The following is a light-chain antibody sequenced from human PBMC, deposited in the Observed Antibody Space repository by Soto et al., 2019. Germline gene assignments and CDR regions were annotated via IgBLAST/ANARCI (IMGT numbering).Light chain of an antibody. J-gene: IGKJ1*01. CDR2: GVS. CDR1: QSVTRN. V-gene: IGKV1-39*01. CDR3: QQSYSTPWT. Sequence: DVQMTQSPSSLSASVGDRVTITCRASQSVTRNLNWYQQKPGKAPKFLIYGVSSLQSGVPSRFSGSGSGTDFTLTISSLQPEDFATYYCQQSYSTPWTFGQGTKVDIK.